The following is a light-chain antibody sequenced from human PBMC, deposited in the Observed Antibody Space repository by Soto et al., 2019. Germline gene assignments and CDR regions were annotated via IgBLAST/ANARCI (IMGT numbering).Light chain of an antibody. CDR1: QSISNW. CDR3: QQYNTYSRT. Sequence: DIQMTQYPSTLSASVGDRVTITCRASQSISNWLAWYQQKPGKAPKFLIYDASSLESGVPSRFSGSGSGTEFTLTISSLQPDDFATYFCQQYNTYSRTFGQRSKV. J-gene: IGKJ1*01. CDR2: DAS. V-gene: IGKV1-5*01.